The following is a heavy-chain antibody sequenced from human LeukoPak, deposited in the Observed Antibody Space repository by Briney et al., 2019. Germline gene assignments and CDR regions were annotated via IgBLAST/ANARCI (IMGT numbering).Heavy chain of an antibody. CDR2: IYYSGST. CDR1: GGSISSYY. Sequence: KSSETLSLTCTVSGGSISSYYWSWIRQPPGKGLEWIGYIYYSGSTNYNPSLKSRVTISVDTSKNQFSLKLSSVTAADTAVYYCARVSGPTRGSYSSGWFFAPRNYYYYYYMDVWGKGTTVTVSS. CDR3: ARVSGPTRGSYSSGWFFAPRNYYYYYYMDV. V-gene: IGHV4-59*01. J-gene: IGHJ6*03. D-gene: IGHD6-19*01.